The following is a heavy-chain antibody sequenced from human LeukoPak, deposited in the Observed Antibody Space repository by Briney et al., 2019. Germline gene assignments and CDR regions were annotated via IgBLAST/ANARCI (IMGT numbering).Heavy chain of an antibody. CDR2: LSHGGRNK. J-gene: IGHJ3*02. Sequence: PGRSLRLPCAASGLTPSSYAMHWVRQAPGKGLEWVAVLSHGGRNKYYADSVKGRFTISRDNSKNTLYLQMNSLRAEDTAVYYCARAANAFDIWGQGTMVTVSS. CDR1: GLTPSSYA. V-gene: IGHV3-30*04. CDR3: ARAANAFDI.